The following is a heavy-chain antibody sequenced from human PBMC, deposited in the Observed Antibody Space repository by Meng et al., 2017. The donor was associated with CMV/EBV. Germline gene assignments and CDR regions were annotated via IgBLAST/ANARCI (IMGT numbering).Heavy chain of an antibody. CDR3: ARLYDFWSGYPPRFFDY. CDR2: IYPGDSDT. J-gene: IGHJ4*02. CDR1: YSLTRNW. Sequence: YSLTRNWIRRVRQMPGKGLEWMGIIYPGDSDTRYSPSFQGQVTISADKSISTAYLQWSSLKASDTAMYYCARLYDFWSGYPPRFFDYWGQGTLVTVSS. V-gene: IGHV5-51*01. D-gene: IGHD3-3*01.